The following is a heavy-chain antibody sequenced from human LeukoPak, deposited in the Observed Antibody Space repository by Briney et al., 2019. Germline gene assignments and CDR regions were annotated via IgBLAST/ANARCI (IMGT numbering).Heavy chain of an antibody. D-gene: IGHD3-9*01. CDR2: VDPEDGET. V-gene: IGHV1-69-2*01. J-gene: IGHJ6*03. CDR1: GYTFTDYY. CDR3: ATAPPSYDILTGPTKDYMDV. Sequence: ATVKISCKVSGYTFTDYYMHWVQQAPGKGLEWMGLVDPEDGETIYAEKFQGRVTITADTPTDTAYMELSSLRSEDTAVYYCATAPPSYDILTGPTKDYMDVWGKGTTVTVS.